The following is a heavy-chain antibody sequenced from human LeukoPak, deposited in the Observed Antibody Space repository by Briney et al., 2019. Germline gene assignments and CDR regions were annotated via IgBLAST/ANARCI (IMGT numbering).Heavy chain of an antibody. Sequence: GGSLRLSCAASGFTFSAYAMSWVRRTPGKGLEWVSGITAGHNTYYADSVKGRFTMSRDNSKNTLYLQMDSLRAEDTAVYYCAKQTGRTTVKAFDIWGQGTRVTVSS. J-gene: IGHJ3*02. V-gene: IGHV3-23*01. CDR3: AKQTGRTTVKAFDI. D-gene: IGHD4-17*01. CDR2: ITAGHNT. CDR1: GFTFSAYA.